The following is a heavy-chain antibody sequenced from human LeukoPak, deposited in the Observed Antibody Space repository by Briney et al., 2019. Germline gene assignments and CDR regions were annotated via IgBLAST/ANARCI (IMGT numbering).Heavy chain of an antibody. Sequence: QTGGSLRLSCAASGFTFSSYGMHWVHQAPGKGLEWVAVIWYDGTNKYYADSVKGRFTISRDNSKNTLFLQMNSLRAEDTAVYYCARAAYDSSGYLTLWGQGTLVTVSS. CDR2: IWYDGTNK. D-gene: IGHD3-22*01. CDR3: ARAAYDSSGYLTL. V-gene: IGHV3-33*01. J-gene: IGHJ4*02. CDR1: GFTFSSYG.